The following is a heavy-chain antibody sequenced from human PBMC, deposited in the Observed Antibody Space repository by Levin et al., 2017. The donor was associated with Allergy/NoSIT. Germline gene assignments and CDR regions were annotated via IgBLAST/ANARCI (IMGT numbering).Heavy chain of an antibody. J-gene: IGHJ3*02. CDR1: GYTFTSYG. D-gene: IGHD3-10*01. Sequence: ASVKVSCKASGYTFTSYGISWVRQAPGQGLEWMGWISAYNGNTNYAQKLQGRVTMTTDTSTSTAYMELRSLRSDDTAVYYCARPAYYYGSGSRPGAFDSWGQGTMVTVSS. CDR3: ARPAYYYGSGSRPGAFDS. V-gene: IGHV1-18*01. CDR2: ISAYNGNT.